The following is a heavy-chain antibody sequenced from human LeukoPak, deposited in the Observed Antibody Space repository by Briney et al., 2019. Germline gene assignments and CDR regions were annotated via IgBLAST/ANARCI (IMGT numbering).Heavy chain of an antibody. V-gene: IGHV3-33*01. CDR2: IWYDGSNK. CDR1: GFTFSSYG. J-gene: IGHJ4*02. CDR3: ARHDSSGYFHY. D-gene: IGHD3-22*01. Sequence: HPGRSLRLSCAASGFTFSSYGMHWVRQAPGKGLEWVAVIWYDGSNKYYADSVKGRFTISRDNSKNTLYLQMNSLRAEDTAVYYCARHDSSGYFHYWGQGTLVTVSS.